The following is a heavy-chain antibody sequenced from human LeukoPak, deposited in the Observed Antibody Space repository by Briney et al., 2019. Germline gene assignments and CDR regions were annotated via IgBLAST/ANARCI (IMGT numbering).Heavy chain of an antibody. Sequence: ASVKVSCRASGYTFTTYYMHWVRQAPGQGLEWMGIINPSSGSTSYAQKFQGRVTMTRDTSTSTVYMELSSLRSEDTAIYYCARVLGAHRYGSIDHWGQGTLVTVSS. CDR2: INPSSGST. D-gene: IGHD5-18*01. V-gene: IGHV1-46*01. CDR1: GYTFTTYY. J-gene: IGHJ4*02. CDR3: ARVLGAHRYGSIDH.